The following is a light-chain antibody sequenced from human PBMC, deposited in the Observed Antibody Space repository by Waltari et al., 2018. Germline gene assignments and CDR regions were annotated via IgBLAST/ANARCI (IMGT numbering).Light chain of an antibody. J-gene: IGLJ1*01. CDR3: CSFTNSRNFDV. CDR2: EIN. Sequence: QSALTQPASVSGSPGQSITISCTGTSGAVGSHDLVSWYQQHPGKAPKLIIYEINKRPSGVSNRFSGSKSGKTASLTISGLQAEDEADYYCCSFTNSRNFDVFGTGTKVTVL. CDR1: SGAVGSHDL. V-gene: IGLV2-23*02.